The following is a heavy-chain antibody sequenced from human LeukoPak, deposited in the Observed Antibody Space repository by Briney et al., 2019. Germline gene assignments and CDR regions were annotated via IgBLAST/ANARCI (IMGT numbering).Heavy chain of an antibody. V-gene: IGHV3-30*02. CDR3: AKEAERQLLSF. CDR1: GFTFSSYG. J-gene: IGHJ4*02. D-gene: IGHD1-26*01. CDR2: IRYDATVK. Sequence: GGSLRLSCAASGFTFSSYGMHWVRQAPGKGLEWVAFIRYDATVKYYGDSVKGRFTVSRDNSKNTLYLQMNSLRAEDTAVYYCAKEAERQLLSFWGQGTLVTVSS.